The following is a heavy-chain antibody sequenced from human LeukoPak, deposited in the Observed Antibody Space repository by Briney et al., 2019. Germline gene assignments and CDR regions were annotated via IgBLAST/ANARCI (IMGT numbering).Heavy chain of an antibody. CDR1: GFTFSSYA. CDR3: AKDSITMVRGVMRPNFDY. V-gene: IGHV3-23*01. CDR2: ISGSGGST. Sequence: GGSLRLSCAASGFTFSSYAMSWVRQAPGKGLEWVSAISGSGGSTYYADSVKGRFTISRDNSKNTLYLQMNSLRAEDTAVYYRAKDSITMVRGVMRPNFDYWGQGTLVTVSS. J-gene: IGHJ4*02. D-gene: IGHD3-10*01.